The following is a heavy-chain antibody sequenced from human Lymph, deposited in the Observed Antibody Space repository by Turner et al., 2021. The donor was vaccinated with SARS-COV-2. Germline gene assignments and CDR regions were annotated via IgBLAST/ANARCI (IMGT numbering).Heavy chain of an antibody. V-gene: IGHV2-5*02. CDR3: AHTMGVAGMVDFDY. Sequence: QLTLKASGPTLVNPTQTLPLTCTVSGFSLSTGGVGVGWSRQPPGKALEWLSLIYSDDDNRYTPSLKSRLTITKDNSKNQVVLTMNNMDPKDTATYYCAHTMGVAGMVDFDYWGQGTLVTVSS. CDR1: GFSLSTGGVG. J-gene: IGHJ4*02. D-gene: IGHD6-19*01. CDR2: IYSDDDN.